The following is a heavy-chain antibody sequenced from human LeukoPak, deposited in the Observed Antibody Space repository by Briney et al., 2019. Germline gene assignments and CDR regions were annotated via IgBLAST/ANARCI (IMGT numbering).Heavy chain of an antibody. CDR1: RFIFRNYG. J-gene: IGHJ4*02. CDR2: ISIDGSEK. D-gene: IGHD3-22*01. CDR3: AKLDYYDTH. Sequence: AGGSLRLSCAAFRFIFRNYGMHWVRQAPGKGLEWVAVISIDGSEKYYADSVKGRFTISRDNSKNTLYLQMNSLRAEDTAVYFCAKLDYYDTHWGQGTLVTVSS. V-gene: IGHV3-30*18.